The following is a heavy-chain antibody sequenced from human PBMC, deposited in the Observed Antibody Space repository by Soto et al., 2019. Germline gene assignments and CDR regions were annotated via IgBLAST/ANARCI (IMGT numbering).Heavy chain of an antibody. Sequence: QLQLQESGSRLVKPSQTLSLTCAVSGGSISSGGYSWSWIRQPPGKGLEWIGYIYHSGGTYYNPSLKSRVTISVDRSKNQFSLKLSSVTAADTAVYYCARSRDIVLVPAAMQVGWFDPWGQGTLVTVSS. V-gene: IGHV4-30-2*01. J-gene: IGHJ5*02. D-gene: IGHD2-2*01. CDR2: IYHSGGT. CDR1: GGSISSGGYS. CDR3: ARSRDIVLVPAAMQVGWFDP.